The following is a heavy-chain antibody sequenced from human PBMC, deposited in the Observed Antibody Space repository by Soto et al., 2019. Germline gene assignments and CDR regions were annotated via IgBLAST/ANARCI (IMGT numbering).Heavy chain of an antibody. V-gene: IGHV4-31*03. J-gene: IGHJ5*02. CDR2: IYYSGST. CDR3: ARGARRIRMVVAATLNWFDP. D-gene: IGHD2-15*01. Sequence: SETLSLTCTVSGGSISSGGYYWSWIPQHPGKGLEWIGYIYYSGSTNYNPSLKSRVTISVDTSKNQFSLKLSSVTAADTAVYYCARGARRIRMVVAATLNWFDPWGQGTLVTVSS. CDR1: GGSISSGGYY.